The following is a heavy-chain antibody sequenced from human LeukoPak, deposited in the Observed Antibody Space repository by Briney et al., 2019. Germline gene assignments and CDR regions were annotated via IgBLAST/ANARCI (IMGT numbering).Heavy chain of an antibody. J-gene: IGHJ2*01. CDR3: ARDQGSMIVVRTTNGYFDL. CDR2: INQDESEI. CDR1: GFTFSNYW. V-gene: IGHV3-7*01. D-gene: IGHD3-22*01. Sequence: GGSLRLSCAASGFTFSNYWMSWVLQAPGNALQWLANINQDESEIYYVDSVKDRITIPIDNGKNTLYLQINSLRADDTAVYYCARDQGSMIVVRTTNGYFDLWGRGTLVTVSS.